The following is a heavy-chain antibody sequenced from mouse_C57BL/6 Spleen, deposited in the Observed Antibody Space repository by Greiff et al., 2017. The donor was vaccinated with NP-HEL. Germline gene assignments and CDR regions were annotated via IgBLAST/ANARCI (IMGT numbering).Heavy chain of an antibody. J-gene: IGHJ4*01. V-gene: IGHV1-52*01. D-gene: IGHD2-2*01. Sequence: VQLQQPGAELVRPGSSVKLSCKASGYTFTSYWMHWVKQRPIQGLEWIGNIDPSDSETHYNQKFKDKATLTVDKSSSTAYMQLSSLTSEDSAVYYCARRKGYGYDYAMDYWGQGTSVTVSS. CDR3: ARRKGYGYDYAMDY. CDR1: GYTFTSYW. CDR2: IDPSDSET.